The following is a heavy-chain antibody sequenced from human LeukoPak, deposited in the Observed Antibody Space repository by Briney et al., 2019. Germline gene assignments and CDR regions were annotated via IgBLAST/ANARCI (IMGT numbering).Heavy chain of an antibody. Sequence: GGSLRLSCAASGFIFSSYGMHWVRQAPGKGLEWVSYISSSGSFIYYADSVKGRFTISRDNAKNSLYLHMNSLRAEDTALYYCAREPYYDSSGYSPDYWGQGTLVTVSS. J-gene: IGHJ4*02. V-gene: IGHV3-21*05. CDR1: GFIFSSYG. D-gene: IGHD3-22*01. CDR3: AREPYYDSSGYSPDY. CDR2: ISSSGSFI.